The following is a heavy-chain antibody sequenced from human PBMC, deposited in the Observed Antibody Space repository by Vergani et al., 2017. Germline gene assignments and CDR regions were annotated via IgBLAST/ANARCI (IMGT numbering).Heavy chain of an antibody. CDR1: GFTFSSYE. CDR2: ISSSGSTI. V-gene: IGHV3-48*03. D-gene: IGHD1-1*01. Sequence: EVQLVESGGGLVQPGGSLRLSCAASGFTFSSYEMNWVRQAPGKGLEWVSYISSSGSTIYYADSVKGRFTISRDNAKNSLYLQMNSLRAEDTAVYYCARGEDRTTPLSDYWGQGTLVTVSS. CDR3: ARGEDRTTPLSDY. J-gene: IGHJ4*02.